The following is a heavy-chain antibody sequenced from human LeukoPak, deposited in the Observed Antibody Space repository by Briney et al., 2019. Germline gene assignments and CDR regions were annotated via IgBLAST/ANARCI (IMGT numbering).Heavy chain of an antibody. D-gene: IGHD2-15*01. J-gene: IGHJ3*02. CDR3: ARDKTPSAFDI. CDR1: GGSISSSNW. V-gene: IGHV4-4*02. Sequence: PSGTLSLTCAVSGGSISSSNWWSWVRQSPGKGLEWIGEIYHSGSTYYNPSLKSRVTISVDTSKNQFSLKLSSVTAADTAVYYCARDKTPSAFDIWGQGTMVTVSS. CDR2: IYHSGST.